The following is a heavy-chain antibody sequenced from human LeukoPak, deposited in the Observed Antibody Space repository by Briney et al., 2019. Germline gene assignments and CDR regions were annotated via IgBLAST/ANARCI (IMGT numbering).Heavy chain of an antibody. CDR2: ISGSGGST. CDR1: GFTFSSYA. Sequence: GGSLRLSCAASGFTFSSYAMSWVRQAPGKGLEWVSAISGSGGSTYYADSVKGRFTISRDNSKNTLYLQMNSLRAEDTAVYYCANGDYYDSSGASPGFDYWGRGTLVTVSS. CDR3: ANGDYYDSSGASPGFDY. V-gene: IGHV3-23*01. D-gene: IGHD3-22*01. J-gene: IGHJ4*02.